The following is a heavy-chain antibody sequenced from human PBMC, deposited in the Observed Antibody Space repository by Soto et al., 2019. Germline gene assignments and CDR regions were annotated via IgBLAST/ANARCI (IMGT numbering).Heavy chain of an antibody. CDR1: GGSFSNYP. D-gene: IGHD3-16*01. J-gene: IGHJ4*02. V-gene: IGHV1-69*13. CDR2: IIPMFDTT. Sequence: GASVKVSCKASGGSFSNYPGNWVLQAPGQGLEWMGGIIPMFDTTNNAQKFQGRVTITADESTSTAYMELSSLRPEDTAVYYCARDNLAFQGAFDLWGQGTLVTVSS. CDR3: ARDNLAFQGAFDL.